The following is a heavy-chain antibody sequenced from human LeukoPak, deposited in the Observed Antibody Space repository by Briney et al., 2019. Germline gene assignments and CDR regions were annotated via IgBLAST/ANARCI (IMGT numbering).Heavy chain of an antibody. D-gene: IGHD5-12*01. CDR1: GGTFSSYA. V-gene: IGHV1-69*13. CDR2: IIPIFGTA. Sequence: SVNVSCKASGGTFSSYAISWVRQAPGQGLEWMGGIIPIFGTANYAQKFQGRVTITADESTSTAYMELSSLRSEDTAVYYCARIGVATIKGYYYGMDVWGQGTTVTVSS. CDR3: ARIGVATIKGYYYGMDV. J-gene: IGHJ6*02.